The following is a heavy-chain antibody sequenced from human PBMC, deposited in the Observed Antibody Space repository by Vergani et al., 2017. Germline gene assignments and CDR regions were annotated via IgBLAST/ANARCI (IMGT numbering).Heavy chain of an antibody. V-gene: IGHV4-39*01. Sequence: QLQLQESGPGLVKPSETLSLTCTVSGGSISSSSYYWGWIRQPPGKGLEWIGSIYYSGSTYYNPSLKSRVTISVDTSKNQFSLKLSSVTAADTAVYYCARQYYDILTGYYKKGYYFDYWGQGTLVTVSS. J-gene: IGHJ4*02. CDR2: IYYSGST. CDR3: ARQYYDILTGYYKKGYYFDY. D-gene: IGHD3-9*01. CDR1: GGSISSSSYY.